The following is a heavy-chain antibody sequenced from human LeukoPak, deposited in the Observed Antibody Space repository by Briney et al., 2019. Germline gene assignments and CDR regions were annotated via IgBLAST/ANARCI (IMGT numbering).Heavy chain of an antibody. D-gene: IGHD3-22*01. Sequence: GGSLRLSCAASGFTFSSYAMSWVRQAPGKGLEWVAVISYDGSNKYYADSVKGRFTISRDNSKNTLYLQMNSLRAEDTAVYYCAGGSIGEYYYDSSGYYSHFDYWGQGTLVTVSS. CDR2: ISYDGSNK. J-gene: IGHJ4*02. CDR3: AGGSIGEYYYDSSGYYSHFDY. CDR1: GFTFSSYA. V-gene: IGHV3-30*03.